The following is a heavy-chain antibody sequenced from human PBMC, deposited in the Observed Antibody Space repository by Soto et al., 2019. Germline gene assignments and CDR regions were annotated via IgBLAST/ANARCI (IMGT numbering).Heavy chain of an antibody. V-gene: IGHV4-34*01. CDR1: GGSFSGYY. J-gene: IGHJ4*02. Sequence: QVQLQQWGAGLLKPSETLSLTCAVYGGSFSGYYWSWIRQPPGKGLEWIGEINHSGSTNYNPSHKSRVTISVDTSKNQFSLKLSSVTAADTAVYYCARSPAGATVDYWGQGTLVTVSS. D-gene: IGHD1-26*01. CDR2: INHSGST. CDR3: ARSPAGATVDY.